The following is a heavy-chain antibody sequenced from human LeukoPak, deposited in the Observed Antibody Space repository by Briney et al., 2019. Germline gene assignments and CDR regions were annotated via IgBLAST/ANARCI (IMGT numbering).Heavy chain of an antibody. CDR2: ISWNSGSI. Sequence: QTGGSLRLSCAASGFTFDDYAMHWVRQAPGKGLEWVSGISWNSGSIGYADSVKGRFTISRDNAKNSLYLQMNSLSAEDTALYYCAKAFSPKVFYYYNGLDVWGQGTTVTVSS. CDR1: GFTFDDYA. V-gene: IGHV3-9*01. J-gene: IGHJ6*02. CDR3: AKAFSPKVFYYYNGLDV.